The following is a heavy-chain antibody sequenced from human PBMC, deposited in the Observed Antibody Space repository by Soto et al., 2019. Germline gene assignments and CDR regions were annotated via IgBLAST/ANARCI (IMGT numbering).Heavy chain of an antibody. J-gene: IGHJ5*02. CDR1: GFTVSSYW. CDR3: ARGVNLLRFLEWSSYNWFDP. CDR2: INSDGSST. Sequence: PGGSLRLSCAASGFTVSSYWMHWVRQAPGKGLVWVSRINSDGSSTSYADSVKGRFTISRDNAKNTLYLQMNSLRAEDTAVYYCARGVNLLRFLEWSSYNWFDPWGQGTLVTVSS. D-gene: IGHD3-3*01. V-gene: IGHV3-74*01.